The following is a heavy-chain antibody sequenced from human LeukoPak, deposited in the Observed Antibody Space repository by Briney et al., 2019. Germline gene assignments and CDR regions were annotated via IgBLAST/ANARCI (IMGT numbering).Heavy chain of an antibody. Sequence: SETLTLTCTVSGGSISSYYWSWIRQPAGKGLEWIGRIYTSGSTNYNPSLKSRVTMSVDTSKNQFSLKLSSVTAADTAVYYCARANYGSGSYSAFDIWGQGTMVTVSS. CDR3: ARANYGSGSYSAFDI. J-gene: IGHJ3*02. CDR1: GGSISSYY. CDR2: IYTSGST. V-gene: IGHV4-4*07. D-gene: IGHD3-10*01.